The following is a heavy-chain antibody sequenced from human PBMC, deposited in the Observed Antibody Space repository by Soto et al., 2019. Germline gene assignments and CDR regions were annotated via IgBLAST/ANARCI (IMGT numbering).Heavy chain of an antibody. Sequence: SETLSLTCTVSGGSITTAGYYWGWIRRHPGKGLEWIGFIYYSGSTNYNPSLKSRVTISVDTSKNQFSLKLSSVTAADTAVYYCARADTAMVTGYYGMDVWGQGTTVTVSS. V-gene: IGHV4-61*08. CDR2: IYYSGST. J-gene: IGHJ6*02. D-gene: IGHD5-18*01. CDR1: GGSITTAGYY. CDR3: ARADTAMVTGYYGMDV.